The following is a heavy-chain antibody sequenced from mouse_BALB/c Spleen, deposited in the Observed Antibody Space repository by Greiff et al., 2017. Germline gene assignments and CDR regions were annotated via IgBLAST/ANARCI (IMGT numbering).Heavy chain of an antibody. Sequence: EVHLVESGGGLVQPGGSRKLSCAASGFTFSSFGMHWVRQAPEKGLEWVAYISSGSSTIYYADTVKGRFTISRDNPKNTLFLQMTSLRSEDTAMYYCARSEGYYYGSSPAMDYWGQGTSVTVSS. D-gene: IGHD1-1*01. CDR2: ISSGSSTI. V-gene: IGHV5-17*02. CDR3: ARSEGYYYGSSPAMDY. J-gene: IGHJ4*01. CDR1: GFTFSSFG.